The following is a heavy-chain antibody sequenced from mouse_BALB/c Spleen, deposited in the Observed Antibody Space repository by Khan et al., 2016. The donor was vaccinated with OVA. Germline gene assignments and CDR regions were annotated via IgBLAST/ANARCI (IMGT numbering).Heavy chain of an antibody. J-gene: IGHJ4*01. V-gene: IGHV3-2*02. CDR1: GYSITSDYA. CDR2: ISYIGST. CDR3: ARHDFDVGVYAMDY. D-gene: IGHD2-4*01. Sequence: EVQLQESGPDLVKPSQSLSLTCTVTGYSITSDYAWNWIRQFPGNKLEWMGYISYIGSTSYNPTLKSRIFITRDTSKNKFFLQLNSATPEDTATYYCARHDFDVGVYAMDYWGQGTSVTVSS.